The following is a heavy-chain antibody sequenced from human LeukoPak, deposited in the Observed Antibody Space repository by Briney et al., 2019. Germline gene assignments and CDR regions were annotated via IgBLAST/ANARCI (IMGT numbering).Heavy chain of an antibody. CDR3: ATDLAYCGGDCYSATFDI. Sequence: ASVKVSCKVSGYTLTELSMHWVRQAPGKGLEWMGGFDPEDGETIYAQKFQGRVTMTEDTSTGTAYMELSSLRSEDTAVYYCATDLAYCGGDCYSATFDIWGQGTMVTVSS. D-gene: IGHD2-21*01. CDR2: FDPEDGET. J-gene: IGHJ3*02. CDR1: GYTLTELS. V-gene: IGHV1-24*01.